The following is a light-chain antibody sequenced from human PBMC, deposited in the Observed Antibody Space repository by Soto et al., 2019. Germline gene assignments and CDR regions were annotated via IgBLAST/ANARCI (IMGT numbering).Light chain of an antibody. V-gene: IGLV1-44*01. CDR3: AAWDYSLTDYV. Sequence: QSVLTQAPSASETPGQRVTISCSGGSSNIGRNTVNWYQQLPGTAPKLLIYSNNRRPSGVPDRFSVSKSGTSASLASSGLQSEDEADYYCAAWDYSLTDYVFGTGTKLTVL. CDR1: SSNIGRNT. J-gene: IGLJ1*01. CDR2: SNN.